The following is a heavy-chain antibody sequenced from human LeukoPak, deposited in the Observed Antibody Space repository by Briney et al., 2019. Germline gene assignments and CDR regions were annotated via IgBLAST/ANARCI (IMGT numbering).Heavy chain of an antibody. J-gene: IGHJ4*02. CDR1: GGSISSSNW. CDR2: INHSGST. CDR3: ARGVGATVFDY. D-gene: IGHD1-26*01. V-gene: IGHV4-4*02. Sequence: PSGTLSLTCAVSGGSISSSNWWSWVRQPPGKGLEWIGEINHSGSTNYNPSLKSRVTVSVDTSNNQFSLNLSSVTAADTALYYCARGVGATVFDYWGQGTLVTVSS.